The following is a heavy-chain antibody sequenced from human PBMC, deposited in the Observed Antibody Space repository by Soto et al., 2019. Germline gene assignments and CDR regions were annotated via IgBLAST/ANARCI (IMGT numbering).Heavy chain of an antibody. CDR2: IYSDDKR. CDR3: AHRRISVGMAF. Sequence: ESGPTLVYPTQTLTLTCTLSGFSLGTSEVGVGWVRQPPGRALEWVAVIYSDDKRFYNPSLMGRVTITKDPSNSQVALTMTNMDPLDTATYYCAHRRISVGMAFWGQGTTVTVSS. CDR1: GFSLGTSEVG. V-gene: IGHV2-5*02. J-gene: IGHJ6*02. D-gene: IGHD2-15*01.